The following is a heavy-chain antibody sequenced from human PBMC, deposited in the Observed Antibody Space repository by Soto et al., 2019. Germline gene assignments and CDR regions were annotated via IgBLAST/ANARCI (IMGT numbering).Heavy chain of an antibody. CDR1: AGSFSHYY. D-gene: IGHD6-19*01. CDR2: IKHSGSS. J-gene: IGHJ3*02. CDR3: ARGGSSDLKVALDX. V-gene: IGHV4-34*01. Sequence: SETLSLTCAVYAGSFSHYYWNWIRQSPGKGLEWIVKIKHSGSSNYKPSLRSRVSISVDMSKKQFSLRLTSVTAADTAVYYCARGGSSDLKVALDXWGQGTIVTVS.